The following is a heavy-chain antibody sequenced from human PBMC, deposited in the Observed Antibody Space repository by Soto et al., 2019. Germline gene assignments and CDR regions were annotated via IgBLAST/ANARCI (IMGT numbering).Heavy chain of an antibody. V-gene: IGHV4-31*03. D-gene: IGHD3-9*01. CDR1: GGSITSDDSY. Sequence: QVQLQESGPGLVKPFQTLSLTCTVSGGSITSDDSYWTWIRHRPGRGLEWIGYIYHSGSTYYNPSLRSRVNMSVDTAKNQFSLRLSSVTAADTAVYLCARERNEDILTGSLDYWGQGALVTVSS. CDR2: IYHSGST. J-gene: IGHJ4*02. CDR3: ARERNEDILTGSLDY.